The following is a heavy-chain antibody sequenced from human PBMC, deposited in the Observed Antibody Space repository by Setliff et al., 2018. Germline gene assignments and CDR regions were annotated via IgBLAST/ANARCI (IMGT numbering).Heavy chain of an antibody. Sequence: ASVKVSCKTSGYTFTNFGINWVRQAPGQGLEWMGWNSAYAQKFPGRVTMTTDTPTSTAYMELRSLRSDDTAVYYCARGPPDFVVVPAAAKFDFWGQGTLVTVSS. D-gene: IGHD2-2*01. CDR2: NSA. V-gene: IGHV1-18*01. CDR3: ARGPPDFVVVPAAAKFDF. CDR1: GYTFTNFG. J-gene: IGHJ4*02.